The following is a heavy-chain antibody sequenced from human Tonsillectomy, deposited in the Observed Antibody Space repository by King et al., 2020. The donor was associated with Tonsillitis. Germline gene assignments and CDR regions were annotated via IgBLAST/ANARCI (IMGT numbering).Heavy chain of an antibody. CDR3: AKEKAAGPNPYYYYGMDV. V-gene: IGHV3-23*03. Sequence: VQLVESGGGLVQPGGSLRLSCAASGFTFSTYAMTWVRQAPGKGLEWVSIIYSGGGSPHYADSVKGRFTISRDNSKNTLYLQMNSLRAEETAVYYCAKEKAAGPNPYYYYGMDVWGQGTTVTVSS. J-gene: IGHJ6*02. CDR1: GFTFSTYA. CDR2: IYSGGGSP. D-gene: IGHD6-13*01.